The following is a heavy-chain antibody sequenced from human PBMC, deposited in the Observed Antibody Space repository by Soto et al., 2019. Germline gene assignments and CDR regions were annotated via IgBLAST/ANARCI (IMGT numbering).Heavy chain of an antibody. CDR3: AMSRDNTVFYFDL. V-gene: IGHV3-33*01. CDR1: GFIFSSYS. J-gene: IGHJ4*02. CDR2: TWSLRNNE. D-gene: IGHD1-20*01. Sequence: QVHLVESGGDVVQPGMSLRLSCAASGFIFSSYSIHWVRHAPGKGLEWVAVTWSLRNNEYYADSVKGRFTISRDNSKNTVYLQMNSLKVEDTAVYYCAMSRDNTVFYFDLWGQGTLVTVSS.